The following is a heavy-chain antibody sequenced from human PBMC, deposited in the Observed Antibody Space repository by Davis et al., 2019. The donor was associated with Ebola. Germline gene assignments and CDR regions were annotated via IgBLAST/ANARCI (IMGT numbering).Heavy chain of an antibody. CDR1: GFTFDDYA. CDR3: AKSTFGELLPVDF. J-gene: IGHJ4*02. CDR2: ISWNSGSI. D-gene: IGHD3-10*01. V-gene: IGHV3-9*01. Sequence: GGSLRLSCAASGFTFDDYAMHWVRQAPGKGLEWVSGISWNSGSINYSDSVKGRFTISRDNAKTSLYLQMNSLRTEDTALYYCAKSTFGELLPVDFWGQGTLVTVSS.